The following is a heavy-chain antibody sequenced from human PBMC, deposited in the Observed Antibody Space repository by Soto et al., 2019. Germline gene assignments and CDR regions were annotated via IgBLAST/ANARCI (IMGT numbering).Heavy chain of an antibody. D-gene: IGHD3-22*01. CDR3: AKNPGYYYDSTGYHFDY. CDR2: ISYDGINK. CDR1: GFTFSSEG. V-gene: IGHV3-30*18. Sequence: GGSLRLSCAASGFTFSSEGMHWVRQAPGRGLEWVSVISYDGINKYYADSVKGRFTISRDNSQNTLFLQMTSLRADDTAVYYCAKNPGYYYDSTGYHFDYWGQGTLVTVSS. J-gene: IGHJ4*02.